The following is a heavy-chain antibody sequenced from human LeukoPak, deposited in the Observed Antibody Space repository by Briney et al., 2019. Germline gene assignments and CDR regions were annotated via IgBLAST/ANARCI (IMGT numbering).Heavy chain of an antibody. V-gene: IGHV3-33*01. D-gene: IGHD6-19*01. CDR2: IWYDGSNK. CDR3: ARDPIAVAGTGCFDS. J-gene: IGHJ4*02. CDR1: GFTFSSYG. Sequence: GGSLRLSCAASGFTFSSYGMHWVRQAPGKGLEWVAVIWYDGSNKYYADSVKGRFTISRDNSKNTLYLQMNSLRAEDTAVYYCARDPIAVAGTGCFDSWGQGTLVTVSS.